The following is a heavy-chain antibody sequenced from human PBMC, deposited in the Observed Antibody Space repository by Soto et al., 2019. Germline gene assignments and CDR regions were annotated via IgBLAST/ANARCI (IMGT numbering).Heavy chain of an antibody. J-gene: IGHJ3*02. CDR2: ISGSGGST. CDR3: AKDRVGDFWSGYYTDAFDI. CDR1: GFTFSSYA. V-gene: IGHV3-23*01. Sequence: GGSLRLSCAASGFTFSSYAMSWVRQAPGKGLEWVSAISGSGGSTYYADSVKGRFTISRDNSKNTLYLQMNSLRAEDTAVYYCAKDRVGDFWSGYYTDAFDIWGQGTMVTVSS. D-gene: IGHD3-3*01.